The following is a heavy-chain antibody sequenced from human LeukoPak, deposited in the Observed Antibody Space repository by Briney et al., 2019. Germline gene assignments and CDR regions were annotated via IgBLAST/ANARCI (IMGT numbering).Heavy chain of an antibody. V-gene: IGHV4-39*02. CDR3: ARDSSSPYWYFNL. Sequence: SETLSLTRTVSGGSISSSSYYWGWIRQPPGKGLEWIGSIYYSGSTYYNPSLKSRVTISVDTSKNQFSLKLSSVTAADTAVYYCARDSSSPYWYFNLWGRGTLVTVSS. CDR2: IYYSGST. CDR1: GGSISSSSYY. J-gene: IGHJ2*01.